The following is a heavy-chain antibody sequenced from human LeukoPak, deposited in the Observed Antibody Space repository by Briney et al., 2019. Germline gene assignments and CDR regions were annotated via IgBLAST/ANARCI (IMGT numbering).Heavy chain of an antibody. CDR2: IIPIFGTA. CDR1: GGTFSSYA. V-gene: IGHV1-69*13. CDR3: AKGPRCSTSCYGNWFDP. J-gene: IGHJ5*02. D-gene: IGHD2-2*01. Sequence: SVKVSCKASGGTFSSYAIGWVRQAPGQGLEWMGGIIPIFGTANYAQKFQGRVTITADESTSTAYMELSSLRSEDTAVYYCAKGPRCSTSCYGNWFDPWGQGTLVTVSS.